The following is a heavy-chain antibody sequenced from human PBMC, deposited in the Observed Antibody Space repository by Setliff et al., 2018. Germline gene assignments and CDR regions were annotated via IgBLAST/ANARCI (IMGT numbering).Heavy chain of an antibody. CDR3: ARDLPKYSSSSVDNYFDY. V-gene: IGHV4-38-2*02. CDR2: IYHSGST. D-gene: IGHD6-6*01. J-gene: IGHJ4*02. CDR1: GYSISSGYY. Sequence: PSETLSLTCAVSGYSISSGYYWGWIRQPPGKGLEWIGSIYHSGSTYYNTSLKSRVTISVDTSKNQFSLKLSSVTAADTAVYYCARDLPKYSSSSVDNYFDYWGQGTLVTVSS.